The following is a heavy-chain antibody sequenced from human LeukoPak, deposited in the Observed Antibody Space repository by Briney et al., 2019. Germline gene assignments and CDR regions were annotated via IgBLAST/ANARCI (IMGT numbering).Heavy chain of an antibody. J-gene: IGHJ6*03. D-gene: IGHD6-6*01. CDR1: GGTFSSYA. Sequence: ASVTVSCKASGGTFSSYAISWVRQAPGQGLEWMGWISAYNGNTNYAQKLQGRVTMTTDTSTSTAYMELRSLRSDDTAVYYCARDIAARLGYYYYYMDVWGKGTTVTVSS. CDR2: ISAYNGNT. CDR3: ARDIAARLGYYYYYMDV. V-gene: IGHV1-18*01.